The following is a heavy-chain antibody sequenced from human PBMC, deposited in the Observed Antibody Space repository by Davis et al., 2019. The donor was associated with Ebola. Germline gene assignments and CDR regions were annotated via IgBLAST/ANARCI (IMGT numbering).Heavy chain of an antibody. CDR2: INTDGSTT. CDR3: ARFSRGTTESY. Sequence: GESLKISCTSSGFRFSNFWLHWVRQVPGKGLVWVSRINTDGSTTIYADSVKGRFTISRDNAKTTLYLQMNSLRVEDTAVYYCARFSRGTTESYWGQGTLVTVSS. J-gene: IGHJ4*02. V-gene: IGHV3-74*01. D-gene: IGHD4-11*01. CDR1: GFRFSNFW.